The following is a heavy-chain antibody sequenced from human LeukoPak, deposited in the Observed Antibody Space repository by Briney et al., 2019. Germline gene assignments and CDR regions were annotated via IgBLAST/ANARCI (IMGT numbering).Heavy chain of an antibody. CDR3: ARDHYDSSGYYYDYYYGMDV. J-gene: IGHJ6*02. CDR2: IKQDGSEK. Sequence: GGSLRLSCAASGFTFSSYWMSWVRQAPGKGLGWVANIKQDGSEKYYVDSVKGRFTISRDNAKNSLYLQMNSLRAEDTAVYYCARDHYDSSGYYYDYYYGMDVWGQGTTVTVSS. V-gene: IGHV3-7*01. CDR1: GFTFSSYW. D-gene: IGHD3-22*01.